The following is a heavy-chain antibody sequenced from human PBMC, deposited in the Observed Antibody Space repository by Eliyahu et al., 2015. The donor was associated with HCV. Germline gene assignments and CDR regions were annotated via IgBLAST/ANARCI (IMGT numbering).Heavy chain of an antibody. Sequence: EVQLVESGGGLVXPGGSLXLSCAVSGXTFSSXEMNWVRXAPGKGLEWVSYISSVGGTTYYADSVKGRFTISRDNAKNSLSLQMNSLRAEDTAIYYCARDRFRRRDVWGQGTTVTVSS. V-gene: IGHV3-48*03. J-gene: IGHJ6*02. CDR3: ARDRFRRRDV. CDR1: GXTFSSXE. D-gene: IGHD3-16*01. CDR2: ISSVGGTT.